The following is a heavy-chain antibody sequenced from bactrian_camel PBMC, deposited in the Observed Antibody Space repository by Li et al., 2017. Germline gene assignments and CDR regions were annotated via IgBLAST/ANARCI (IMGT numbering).Heavy chain of an antibody. J-gene: IGHJ4*01. CDR3: AASQDIGSSLSLSHYDT. D-gene: IGHD1*01. Sequence: QVQLVESGGGSVQAGGSLRLSCQASMHYRRMGWFRQVSGKEREAVAGISTQHNTQYADSVKGRFTISRDRAENTLYLQMNNLRPDDTAMYYCAASQDIGSSLSLSHYDTWGQGTQVTVS. V-gene: IGHV3S9*01. CDR2: ISTQHNT. CDR1: MHYRR.